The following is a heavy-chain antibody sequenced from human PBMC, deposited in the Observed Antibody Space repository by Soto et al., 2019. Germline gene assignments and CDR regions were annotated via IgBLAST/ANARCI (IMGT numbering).Heavy chain of an antibody. Sequence: EVQLVESGGGLVKPGGSLRLSCAASGFTFSNYAINWVRQAPGTGLEWVSSIDSSSSFIYYADSVKGRFTISRDNAKESVFLQMNHLSAADTALYYCARDALWSGEIGYFDLWGQGTLVSVSS. CDR1: GFTFSNYA. V-gene: IGHV3-21*01. D-gene: IGHD3-10*01. J-gene: IGHJ4*02. CDR3: ARDALWSGEIGYFDL. CDR2: IDSSSSFI.